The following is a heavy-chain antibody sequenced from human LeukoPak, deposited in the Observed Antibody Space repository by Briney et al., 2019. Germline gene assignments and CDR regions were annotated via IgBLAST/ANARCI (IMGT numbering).Heavy chain of an antibody. CDR1: GYTFTDFY. Sequence: ASVKVSCKASGYTFTDFYIYWVRQAPGQGLEWMGWIDPNSGGTGYSQNFQGRVTMTRDTSITTAYMELTSLRSDDTAVYYCAGADWAAGVAFDYWGQGTLVTVSS. V-gene: IGHV1-2*02. CDR3: AGADWAAGVAFDY. D-gene: IGHD3-9*01. J-gene: IGHJ4*02. CDR2: IDPNSGGT.